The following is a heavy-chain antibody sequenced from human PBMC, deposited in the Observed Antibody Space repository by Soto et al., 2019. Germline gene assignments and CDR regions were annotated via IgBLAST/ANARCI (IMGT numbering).Heavy chain of an antibody. CDR3: ARSQGSSTSLEIYYYYYYGMDV. V-gene: IGHV1-69*01. D-gene: IGHD2-2*01. J-gene: IGHJ6*02. Sequence: QVQLVQSGAEVKKPGSSVKVSCKASGGTFGSYAISWVRQAPGQGLEWMGGIIPIPGTANYARKFQGRVTIAADESTSTAYMELSSLRSEATAVYYCARSQGSSTSLEIYYYYYYGMDVWGQGTTVTVSS. CDR2: IIPIPGTA. CDR1: GGTFGSYA.